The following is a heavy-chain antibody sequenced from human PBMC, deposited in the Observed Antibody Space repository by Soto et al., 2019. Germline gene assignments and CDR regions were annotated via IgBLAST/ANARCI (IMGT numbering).Heavy chain of an antibody. CDR2: IYPYDSDT. J-gene: IGHJ4*01. D-gene: IGHD2-2*01. V-gene: IGHV5-51*01. Sequence: PGESLKISCKTSGYSFTSHWIGWVRQMPGKGMEWMGNIYPYDSDTRYSPSFQGQVTISADTSITTAYLQWSGLRASDTAMYFCARHLVGSTRGNFDYWGQGTLVTVSS. CDR3: ARHLVGSTRGNFDY. CDR1: GYSFTSHW.